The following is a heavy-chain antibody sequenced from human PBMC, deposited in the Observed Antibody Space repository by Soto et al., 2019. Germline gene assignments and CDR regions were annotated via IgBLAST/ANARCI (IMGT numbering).Heavy chain of an antibody. V-gene: IGHV3-30*18. Sequence: GSLRLSCAASGFTFNIYGMHWVRQAPDKGLEWVALISYDGSNQYFADSVKGRFTISRDNSKNTLFLQMNSLRADDTAVYYCAKDQASGQGSFDSWGQGTLVTVSS. CDR3: AKDQASGQGSFDS. J-gene: IGHJ4*02. CDR2: ISYDGSNQ. CDR1: GFTFNIYG.